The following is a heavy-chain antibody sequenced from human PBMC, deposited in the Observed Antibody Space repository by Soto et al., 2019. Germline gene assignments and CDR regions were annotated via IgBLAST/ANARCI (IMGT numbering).Heavy chain of an antibody. CDR2: IIPIFGTA. CDR1: GGTFSSYA. CDR3: ARVPSVAFPFDY. Sequence: QVQLVQSGAEVKKPGSSVKVSCKASGGTFSSYAISWVRQAPGQGLEWMGGIIPIFGTANYAQKFQGRVTTTADETTSSAYMGLSSLRAEDTAVYYCARVPSVAFPFDYWGQGTLVTVSS. J-gene: IGHJ4*02. V-gene: IGHV1-69*01. D-gene: IGHD6-19*01.